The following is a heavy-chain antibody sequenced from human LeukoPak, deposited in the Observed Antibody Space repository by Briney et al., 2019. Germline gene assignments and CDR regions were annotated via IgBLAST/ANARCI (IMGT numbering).Heavy chain of an antibody. D-gene: IGHD3-16*01. CDR2: VSGSGSTV. CDR1: GFTFGDHI. V-gene: IGHV3-48*01. J-gene: IGHJ5*02. Sequence: GGSLRLSCAASGFTFGDHIMNWVRQLPGKRLEWVAYVSGSGSTVYYADSVKGRFTVSRDNGKSSLYLQMDSLRVEDTALYYCVRQFATWGQGTLVTVSS. CDR3: VRQFAT.